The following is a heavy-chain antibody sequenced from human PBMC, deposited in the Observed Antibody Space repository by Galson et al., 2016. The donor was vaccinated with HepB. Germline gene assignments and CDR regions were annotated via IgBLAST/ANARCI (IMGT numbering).Heavy chain of an antibody. CDR2: IYQSGTT. CDR3: APLGYCTAGTCYRVQ. D-gene: IGHD2-8*02. Sequence: SETLSLTCAVSGGSVNSYNWWSWVRQTPGKGLEWIGEIYQSGTTNYNPSLKSRVTISLDKYRNEFSLKLTSVTAADTAVYYCAPLGYCTAGTCYRVQWGQGHLVTVSS. CDR1: GGSVNSYNW. V-gene: IGHV4-4*02. J-gene: IGHJ4*02.